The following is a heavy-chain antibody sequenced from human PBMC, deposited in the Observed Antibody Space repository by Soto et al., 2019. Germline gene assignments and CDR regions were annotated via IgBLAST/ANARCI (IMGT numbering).Heavy chain of an antibody. Sequence: EVQLLESGGGLVQPGGSLRLSCAASGFTFSSYAMSWVRQAPGKGLEWVSAISGSGGSTYYADSVKGRFTISRDNSKNTLYLQMNSLRADDTAVYYCAKRHPAIMIVAQHFDCWGQGTLVTVCS. D-gene: IGHD3-22*01. CDR1: GFTFSSYA. CDR3: AKRHPAIMIVAQHFDC. J-gene: IGHJ4*02. V-gene: IGHV3-23*01. CDR2: ISGSGGST.